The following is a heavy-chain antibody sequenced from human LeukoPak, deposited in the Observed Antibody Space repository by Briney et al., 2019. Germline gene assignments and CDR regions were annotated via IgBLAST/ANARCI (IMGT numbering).Heavy chain of an antibody. J-gene: IGHJ4*02. CDR2: IWYDGSNK. Sequence: GGSLRLSCAASGFTFSSYGMHWVRQAPGKGLEWVAAIWYDGSNKYYADSVKGRFTISRDNSKNTLYLQMNSLRAEDTAVYYCARGGIAAAGTIDYWGQGTLVTVSS. D-gene: IGHD6-13*01. CDR1: GFTFSSYG. V-gene: IGHV3-33*01. CDR3: ARGGIAAAGTIDY.